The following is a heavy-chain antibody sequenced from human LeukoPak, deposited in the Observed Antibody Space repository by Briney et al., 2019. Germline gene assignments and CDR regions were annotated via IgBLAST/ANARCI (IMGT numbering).Heavy chain of an antibody. V-gene: IGHV4-4*07. Sequence: PSETLSLTCSIPGVSMISSYWSWIRKPAGKGLEWIGRIYVSGSTSYNPSLKSRVTMSIDTSMNQFSLNLNSVTAAATAVYYSAREVDFPGGLRIDFWGQGILVTVSS. CDR1: GVSMISSY. D-gene: IGHD3/OR15-3a*01. J-gene: IGHJ4*02. CDR3: AREVDFPGGLRIDF. CDR2: IYVSGST.